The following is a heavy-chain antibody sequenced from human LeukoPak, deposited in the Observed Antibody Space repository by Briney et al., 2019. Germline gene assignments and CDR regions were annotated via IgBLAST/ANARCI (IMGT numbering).Heavy chain of an antibody. Sequence: ETLTLTCTVSGGSISTYYWSWIRQPAGKGLEWIGLIYTSGSTYYNPSLKSRVTLSVDTSKNQFSLKLSSVTAADTAVYYCARDDTSSWYYFDYWGQGTLVTVSS. CDR3: ARDDTSSWYYFDY. D-gene: IGHD6-13*01. J-gene: IGHJ4*02. V-gene: IGHV4-4*07. CDR1: GGSISTYY. CDR2: IYTSGST.